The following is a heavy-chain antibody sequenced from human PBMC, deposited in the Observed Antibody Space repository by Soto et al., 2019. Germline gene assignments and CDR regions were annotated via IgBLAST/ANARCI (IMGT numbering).Heavy chain of an antibody. J-gene: IGHJ3*02. CDR2: ISSSSSYI. D-gene: IGHD3-9*01. CDR1: GFTFSSYS. Sequence: PGGSLRLSCAASGFTFSSYSMNWVRQAPGKGLEWVSSISSSSSYIYYADSVKGRFTISRDNAKNSLYLQMNSLRAEDTAVYYCARGHDILEADAFDIWGQGTMVTVSS. V-gene: IGHV3-21*01. CDR3: ARGHDILEADAFDI.